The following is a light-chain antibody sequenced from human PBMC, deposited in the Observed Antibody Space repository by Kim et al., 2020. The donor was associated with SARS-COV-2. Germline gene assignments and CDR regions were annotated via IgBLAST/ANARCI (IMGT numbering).Light chain of an antibody. Sequence: IQLTQSPSSLSASVGDRVNITCRTSQGISGYLAWFQQHPGKAPKLLIYAASTLQGGVPSRFSGSGSGTEFTLTIGSLQPEDFATYYCQQLNSYPPSFGQGTKLEI. CDR2: AAS. V-gene: IGKV1-9*01. CDR1: QGISGY. J-gene: IGKJ2*01. CDR3: QQLNSYPPS.